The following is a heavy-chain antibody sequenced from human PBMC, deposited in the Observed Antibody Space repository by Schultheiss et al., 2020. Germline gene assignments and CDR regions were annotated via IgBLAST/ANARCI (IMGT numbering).Heavy chain of an antibody. CDR3: ARGRHSSSSGPCQSGGWFDP. CDR1: GFTVSSNY. J-gene: IGHJ5*02. V-gene: IGHV3-66*03. Sequence: GESLKISCAASGFTVSSNYMSWVRQAPGKGLEWVSVIYSCGSTYYADSVKGRFTISRDNSKNTLYLQMNSLRAEDTAVYYCARGRHSSSSGPCQSGGWFDPWGQGTRVTVSS. D-gene: IGHD6-6*01. CDR2: IYSCGST.